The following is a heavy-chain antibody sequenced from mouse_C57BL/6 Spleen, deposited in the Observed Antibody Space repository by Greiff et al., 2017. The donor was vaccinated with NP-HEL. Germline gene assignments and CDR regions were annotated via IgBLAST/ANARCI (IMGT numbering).Heavy chain of an antibody. Sequence: VHLVESGAELVKPGASVKISCKASGYAFSSYWMNWVKQRPGKGLEWIGQIYPGDGDTNYNGKFKGKATLTADKSSSTAYMQLSSLTSEDSAVYFCARSGSSFFAYWGQGTLVTVSA. D-gene: IGHD1-1*01. CDR3: ARSGSSFFAY. J-gene: IGHJ3*01. CDR2: IYPGDGDT. CDR1: GYAFSSYW. V-gene: IGHV1-80*01.